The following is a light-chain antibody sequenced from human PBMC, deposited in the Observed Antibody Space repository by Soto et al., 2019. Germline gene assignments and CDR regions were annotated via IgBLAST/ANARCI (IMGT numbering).Light chain of an antibody. CDR2: AAS. V-gene: IGKV1-39*01. J-gene: IGKJ5*01. Sequence: SQMPQSPSSLSASVGDRVTITCRASQSISTYLYWYQQKPGKAPKLLIYAASSLQSGVPSRFSGSGSGTDFTLTISSLQPEDFATYHCQQSYSIPITFGQGTRLAIK. CDR3: QQSYSIPIT. CDR1: QSISTY.